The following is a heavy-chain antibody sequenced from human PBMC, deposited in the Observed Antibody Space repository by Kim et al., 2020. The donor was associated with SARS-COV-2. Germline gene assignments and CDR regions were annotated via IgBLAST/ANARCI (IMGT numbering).Heavy chain of an antibody. CDR3: ARDAAAGTAAVYYYYYYGMDV. CDR1: GFTFSSYS. CDR2: ISSSSSYI. J-gene: IGHJ6*02. D-gene: IGHD6-13*01. Sequence: GGSLRLSCAASGFTFSSYSMNWVRQAPGKGLEWVSSISSSSSYIYYADSVKGRFTISRDNAKNSLYLQMNSLRAEDTAVYYCARDAAAGTAAVYYYYYYGMDVWGQGTTVTVSS. V-gene: IGHV3-21*01.